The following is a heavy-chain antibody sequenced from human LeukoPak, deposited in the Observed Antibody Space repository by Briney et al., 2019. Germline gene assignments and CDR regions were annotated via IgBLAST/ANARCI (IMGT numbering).Heavy chain of an antibody. J-gene: IGHJ5*02. V-gene: IGHV3-7*01. D-gene: IGHD3-16*01. CDR3: ARDHDRKDDS. Sequence: SGGALRLSCAASGFTFRSYSMTWVRQAPGKGLGWVANMNQDGSGKYYVDSVKGRFAISRDNAKNSLYLQMNNLRVEDTAVYYCARDHDRKDDSWGQGTLVTVSS. CDR2: MNQDGSGK. CDR1: GFTFRSYS.